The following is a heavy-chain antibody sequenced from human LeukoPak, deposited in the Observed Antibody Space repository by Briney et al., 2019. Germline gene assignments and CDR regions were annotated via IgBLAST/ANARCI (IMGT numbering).Heavy chain of an antibody. V-gene: IGHV1-3*01. CDR2: INAGNGNT. CDR1: GYTFNNYA. Sequence: ASVKVSCKASGYTFNNYAMHWVRQAPGQRLEWMGSINAGNGNTKFSQNLQGRVTIARDTSASTAYMELSSLRSEDTAVYYCAREPSSGSSNYYLDQWGQGTLVTVSS. J-gene: IGHJ4*02. CDR3: AREPSSGSSNYYLDQ. D-gene: IGHD2-2*01.